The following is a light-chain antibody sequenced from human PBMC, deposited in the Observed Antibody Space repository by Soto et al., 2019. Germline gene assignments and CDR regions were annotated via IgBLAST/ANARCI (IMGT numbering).Light chain of an antibody. CDR2: EGS. Sequence: QSVLTQPASVSGSPGQSITISCTGTSSDVGSYNLVSWYQQHPGKAPKLMIYEGSKRPSGVSNRFSGSKSGNTASLTISGLQAEDEADYYCCSYAGSSTPYFFGTGIKVTVL. CDR3: CSYAGSSTPYF. J-gene: IGLJ1*01. V-gene: IGLV2-23*01. CDR1: SSDVGSYNL.